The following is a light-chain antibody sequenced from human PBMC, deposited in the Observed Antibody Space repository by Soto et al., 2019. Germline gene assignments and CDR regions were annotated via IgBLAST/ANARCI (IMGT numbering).Light chain of an antibody. CDR3: QQYDNSHLT. J-gene: IGKJ4*01. Sequence: EVVLTQSPGTLSLSPGERATLSCRASQSVNSKYLAWYQQKPGQASRLLMYAISSRAAGIPDRFSGSGSGTDFTLTISRLEPEDLAVYYCQQYDNSHLTFGGGTKVEI. V-gene: IGKV3-20*01. CDR1: QSVNSKY. CDR2: AIS.